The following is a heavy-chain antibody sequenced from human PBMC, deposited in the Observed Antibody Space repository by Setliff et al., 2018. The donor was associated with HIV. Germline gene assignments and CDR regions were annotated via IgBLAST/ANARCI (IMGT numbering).Heavy chain of an antibody. J-gene: IGHJ6*03. CDR1: GFTFSSYS. CDR2: ISGSGIGS. D-gene: IGHD1-20*01. V-gene: IGHV3-23*01. Sequence: PGGSLRLSCAASGFTFSSYSMNWVRQAPGKGLEWVSAISGSGIGSYYPDSVRGRFTISRDNSKNTLYLQMNSLRSEDTAVYFCAKSFNSGPTNWNIDVWGTGTTVTVSS. CDR3: AKSFNSGPTNWNIDV.